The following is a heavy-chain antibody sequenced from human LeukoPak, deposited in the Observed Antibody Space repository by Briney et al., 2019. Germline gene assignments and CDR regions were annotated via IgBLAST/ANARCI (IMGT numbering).Heavy chain of an antibody. CDR2: MEKELNGYAT. CDR3: TRDSGTHNWLDP. J-gene: IGHJ5*02. Sequence: GGSLKLSCAASGFTFSDSSIHWVRQASGKGLEWIGLMEKELNGYATAYAASVRGRFTISRDDSQNTAYLQMDSLKTEDTALYYCTRDSGTHNWLDPWGQGTLVTVSS. CDR1: GFTFSDSS. V-gene: IGHV3-73*01. D-gene: IGHD1-26*01.